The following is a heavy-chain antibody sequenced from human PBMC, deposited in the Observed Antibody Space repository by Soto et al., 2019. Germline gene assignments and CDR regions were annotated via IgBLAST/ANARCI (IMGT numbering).Heavy chain of an antibody. CDR3: AMVDKYVTPTPQDV. J-gene: IGHJ6*02. D-gene: IGHD5-12*01. V-gene: IGHV1-18*01. CDR2: ISPYSGNT. CDR1: GYIFVNYG. Sequence: QVQLVQSGDEVRKPGSSVKVSCKASGYIFVNYGIAWVRQAPGQGLEWMGWISPYSGNTHYESKVQGRLTMTTDTATSTAYMDLGSLTSDDTAVYYCAMVDKYVTPTPQDVWGQGTTVTVSS.